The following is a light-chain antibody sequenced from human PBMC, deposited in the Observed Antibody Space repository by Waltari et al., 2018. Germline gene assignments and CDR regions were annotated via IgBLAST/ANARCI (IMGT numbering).Light chain of an antibody. CDR3: NSFTDTASWV. Sequence: QSALTQPASVSGSPGESITISCTGTSSAVGGHNHVSWYQHHPGKAPKLIIHDVNNRPSGVSNRFSGSKSDTTASLTISGLQAEDEADYYCNSFTDTASWVFGGGTKLTVL. J-gene: IGLJ3*02. CDR1: SSAVGGHNH. CDR2: DVN. V-gene: IGLV2-14*03.